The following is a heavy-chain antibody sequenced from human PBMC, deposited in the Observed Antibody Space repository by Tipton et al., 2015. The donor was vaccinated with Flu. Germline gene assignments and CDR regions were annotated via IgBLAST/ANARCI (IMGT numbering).Heavy chain of an antibody. CDR3: ARRDHSNYVSDPKSWFDP. CDR1: GDSISSDYY. CDR2: VARTGDS. V-gene: IGHV4-38-2*01. J-gene: IGHJ5*02. D-gene: IGHD4-11*01. Sequence: TLSLTCAVSGDSISSDYYWAWIRQFPGKGLEWIGTVARTGDSIYNPSLKSRVTLSIDTSKNQFSLKMKSVTATDMAVYYCARRDHSNYVSDPKSWFDPWGQGTLVAVSP.